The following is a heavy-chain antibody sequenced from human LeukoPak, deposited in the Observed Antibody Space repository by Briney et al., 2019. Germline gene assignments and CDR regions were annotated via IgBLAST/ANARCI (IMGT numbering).Heavy chain of an antibody. J-gene: IGHJ5*02. D-gene: IGHD2-2*01. CDR3: ARGRGRGYCGSTSCLQYNWFDP. CDR1: GGSFSGYY. V-gene: IGHV4-34*01. CDR2: INHSGST. Sequence: PSETLSLTCAVYGGSFSGYYWSWIHQPPGKGLEWIGEINHSGSTNYNPSLKSRVTISVDTSKNQFSLKLSSVTAADTAVYYCARGRGRGYCGSTSCLQYNWFDPWGQGTLVTVSS.